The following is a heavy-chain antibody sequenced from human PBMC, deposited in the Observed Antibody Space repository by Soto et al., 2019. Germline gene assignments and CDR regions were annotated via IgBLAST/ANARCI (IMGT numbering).Heavy chain of an antibody. V-gene: IGHV4-31*03. CDR2: IYYSGNT. J-gene: IGHJ5*01. CDR1: GDSISSSGYY. D-gene: IGHD3-9*01. Sequence: QVQLQESGPGLVKPSQTLSLTCTVYGDSISSSGYYWSWIRRHPGKGLEWIGYIYYSGNTYYNPSLKSRITISVDTSKKQFSLKLSSVTAADTAVYYCARDRTDILAFDSWGQGTLVTVSS. CDR3: ARDRTDILAFDS.